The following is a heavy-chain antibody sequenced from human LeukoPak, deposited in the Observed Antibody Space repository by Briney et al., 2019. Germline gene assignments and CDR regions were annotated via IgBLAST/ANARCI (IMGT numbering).Heavy chain of an antibody. CDR3: AKDDQQSKYYYDMDV. J-gene: IGHJ6*02. D-gene: IGHD6-13*01. CDR1: GFTFSSYA. CDR2: ISGSGGST. V-gene: IGHV3-23*01. Sequence: GGSLRLSCAASGFTFSSYAMSWVRQAPGKGLEWISAISGSGGSTYYADSVKGRFTISRDNSKNTLYLQMNSLRAEDTAVYYCAKDDQQSKYYYDMDVWGQGTTVTVSS.